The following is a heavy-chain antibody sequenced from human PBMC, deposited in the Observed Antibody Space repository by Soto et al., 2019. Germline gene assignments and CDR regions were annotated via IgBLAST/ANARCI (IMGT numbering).Heavy chain of an antibody. CDR3: ANFFAHWSIGSSPN. J-gene: IGHJ4*02. D-gene: IGHD3-3*01. V-gene: IGHV3-23*01. CDR2: ISGSGGST. Sequence: PGGSLRLSCAASGFTFSSYAMSWVRQAPGKGLEWVSAISGSGGSTYYADSVKGRFTISRDNSKNTLYLQMNSLRAEDTAVYYCANFFAHWSIGSSPNWGQGTLVTVSS. CDR1: GFTFSSYA.